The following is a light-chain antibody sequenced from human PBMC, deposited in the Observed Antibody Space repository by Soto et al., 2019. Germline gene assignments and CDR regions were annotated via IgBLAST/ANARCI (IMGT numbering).Light chain of an antibody. CDR3: QQYNNWPRT. Sequence: EIVMTQSPATLSVSPGERATLSCRASQSVSSNLAWYQQKPGQAPRLLIYGASTRATGIPARFSGSGSGTEFTLTISSLQSEDFAVYYCQQYNNWPRTFGKGTKA. CDR2: GAS. V-gene: IGKV3-15*01. J-gene: IGKJ1*01. CDR1: QSVSSN.